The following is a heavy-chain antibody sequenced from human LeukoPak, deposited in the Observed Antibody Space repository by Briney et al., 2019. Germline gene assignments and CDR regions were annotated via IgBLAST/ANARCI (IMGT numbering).Heavy chain of an antibody. V-gene: IGHV5-51*01. CDR3: ARLLIAMTDY. J-gene: IGHJ4*02. D-gene: IGHD5-18*01. CDR1: GYTFTSYW. Sequence: RGESLKISCKGSGYTFTSYWIGWVLQMPGKGLEWMGIIYPADAETRYSPSFQGQVTISADKSTSTAYLQWNSLRASDTAIYYCARLLIAMTDYWGQGTLVTVSS. CDR2: IYPADAET.